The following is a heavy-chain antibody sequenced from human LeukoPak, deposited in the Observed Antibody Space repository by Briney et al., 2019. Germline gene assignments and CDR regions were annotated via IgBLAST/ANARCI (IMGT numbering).Heavy chain of an antibody. CDR2: INPNSGGT. Sequence: ASVKVSCXASGYTFTGYYIHWVRQAPGQGLEWVGWINPNSGGTNSAQKFQGRVTMTRDTSISTAYMELSRLGSDDTAVYYCARDLLGQLYYFDYWGQGTLVTVSS. CDR3: ARDLLGQLYYFDY. J-gene: IGHJ4*02. V-gene: IGHV1-2*02. CDR1: GYTFTGYY. D-gene: IGHD1-1*01.